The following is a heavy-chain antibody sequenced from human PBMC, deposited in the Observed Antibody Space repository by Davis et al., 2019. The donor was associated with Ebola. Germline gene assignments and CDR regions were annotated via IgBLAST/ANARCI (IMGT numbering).Heavy chain of an antibody. CDR2: FSGSGGST. V-gene: IGHV3-23*01. CDR1: GFTFSSYA. Sequence: GESLKISCAASGFTFSSYAMSWVRQAPGKGLEWVSAFSGSGGSTYYADSVKGRFTISRDNSKNTLYLQMNSLRAEDTAVYYCAKDNYYDSSGYYFDWFDPWGQGTLVTASS. CDR3: AKDNYYDSSGYYFDWFDP. D-gene: IGHD3-22*01. J-gene: IGHJ5*02.